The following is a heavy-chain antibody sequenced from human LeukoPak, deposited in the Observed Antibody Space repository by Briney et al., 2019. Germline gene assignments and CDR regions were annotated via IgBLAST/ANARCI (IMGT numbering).Heavy chain of an antibody. CDR1: GYSLTELS. CDR3: ATGVSAADTGFDY. CDR2: FDAEDGKT. J-gene: IGHJ4*02. D-gene: IGHD6-13*01. V-gene: IGHV1-24*01. Sequence: ASVKVSCKVSGYSLTELSIQWVRQAPGERLEWMGGFDAEDGKTIYAQKFQGRVTMTEDTSMDTAYMDLSSLRTEDTATYYCATGVSAADTGFDYWGQGTLVTVSS.